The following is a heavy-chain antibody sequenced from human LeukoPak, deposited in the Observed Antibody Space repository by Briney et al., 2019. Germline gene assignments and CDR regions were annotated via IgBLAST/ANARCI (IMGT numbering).Heavy chain of an antibody. J-gene: IGHJ4*02. CDR3: ARDGIAAVDFDY. CDR2: VNGDGSST. V-gene: IGHV3-74*01. D-gene: IGHD6-13*01. CDR1: GFTFSTYW. Sequence: GGSLRLSCAASGFTFSTYWMHWVRQAPGKGLVWVSRVNGDGSSTNYADSVKGRFTISKDNAKNTLYLQMNSLRAEDTAVYYCARDGIAAVDFDYWGQGILVTVSS.